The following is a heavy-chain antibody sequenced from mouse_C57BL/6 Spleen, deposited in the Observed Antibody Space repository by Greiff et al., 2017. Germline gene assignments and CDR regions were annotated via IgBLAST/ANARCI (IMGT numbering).Heavy chain of an antibody. D-gene: IGHD1-1*01. Sequence: QVQLQQSGPGLVQPSQSLSITCTVSGFSLTSYGVHWVRQSPGKGLEWLGVIWSGGSTDYNAAFISRLSISKDNSKSQVFFKMNSLQADDTAIYYCARTETTVVPFAYWGQGTLVTVSA. J-gene: IGHJ3*01. CDR2: IWSGGST. CDR1: GFSLTSYG. V-gene: IGHV2-2*01. CDR3: ARTETTVVPFAY.